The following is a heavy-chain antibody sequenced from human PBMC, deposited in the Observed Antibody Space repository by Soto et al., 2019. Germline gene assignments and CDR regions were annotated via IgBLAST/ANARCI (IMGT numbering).Heavy chain of an antibody. V-gene: IGHV1-24*01. CDR3: ATATLTSSSGWNPFDY. D-gene: IGHD6-19*01. Sequence: ASVKVSCKVSGYTLTELSMHWVRQAPGKGLEWMGGFDPEDGETIYAQKFQGRVTMTEDTSTDTAYMELSSLRSEDTAVYYCATATLTSSSGWNPFDYWGQGTLVTVSS. J-gene: IGHJ4*02. CDR1: GYTLTELS. CDR2: FDPEDGET.